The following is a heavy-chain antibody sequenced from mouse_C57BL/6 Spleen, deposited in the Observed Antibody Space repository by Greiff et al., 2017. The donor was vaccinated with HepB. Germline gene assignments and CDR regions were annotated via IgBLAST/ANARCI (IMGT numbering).Heavy chain of an antibody. CDR2: ISSGGSYT. V-gene: IGHV5-6*01. CDR1: GFTFSSYG. J-gene: IGHJ4*01. CDR3: ARHPSYGSSPYYAMDY. D-gene: IGHD1-1*01. Sequence: DVHLVESGGDLVKPGGSLKLSCAASGFTFSSYGMSWVRQTPDKRLEWVATISSGGSYTYYPDSVKGRFTISRDNAKNTLYLQMSSLKSEDTAMYYCARHPSYGSSPYYAMDYWGQGTSVTVSS.